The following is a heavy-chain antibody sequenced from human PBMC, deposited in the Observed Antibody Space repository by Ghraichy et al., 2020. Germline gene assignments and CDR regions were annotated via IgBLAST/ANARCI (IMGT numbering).Heavy chain of an antibody. J-gene: IGHJ4*02. V-gene: IGHV4-34*01. CDR1: GGSFSGFY. D-gene: IGHD5-18*01. Sequence: SETLSLTCAVYGGSFSGFYWTWIRQSPGKGLEWVGEINHSGSTNYSPSLKSRVTISVDRSKNQFSLKLTSVTAADTAVYYCARGVGGYSFGPQYTPFDYWGQGTLVTVSS. CDR2: INHSGST. CDR3: ARGVGGYSFGPQYTPFDY.